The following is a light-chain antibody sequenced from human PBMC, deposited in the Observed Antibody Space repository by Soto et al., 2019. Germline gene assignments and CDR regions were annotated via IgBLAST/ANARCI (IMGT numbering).Light chain of an antibody. CDR3: QQYNDNWT. CDR2: KAS. CDR1: PSISSW. J-gene: IGKJ1*01. V-gene: IGKV1-5*03. Sequence: DIQMTQSPSTLSASVGDRVTITCRASPSISSWLAWYQQKPGKAPKLLIYKASTLQSGVPSRFSGSGSGTEFTLAISSLQHDDSATYYCQQYNDNWTFGQGTKVEIK.